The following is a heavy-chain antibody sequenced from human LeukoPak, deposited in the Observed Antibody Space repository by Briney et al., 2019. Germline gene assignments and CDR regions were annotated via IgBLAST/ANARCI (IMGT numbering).Heavy chain of an antibody. J-gene: IGHJ3*02. D-gene: IGHD6-13*01. CDR1: GGSISNYH. V-gene: IGHV4-59*01. CDR2: IYYSGST. Sequence: PSETLSLTCTVSGGSISNYHWSWIRQTPGKGLEWIGYIYYSGSTNYNPSLKSRVTISVDTSKNQFSLKLNSVTAADTAVYYCARDWGYSSGWSDAFDIWGQGTMVTVSS. CDR3: ARDWGYSSGWSDAFDI.